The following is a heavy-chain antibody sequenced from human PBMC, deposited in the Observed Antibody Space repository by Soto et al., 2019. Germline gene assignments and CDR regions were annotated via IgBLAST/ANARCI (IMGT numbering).Heavy chain of an antibody. CDR1: GGSISSYY. V-gene: IGHV4-59*08. Sequence: QVQLQESGPGLVKPSETLSLTCTVSGGSISSYYWSWIRQPPGKGLEWIGYIYYSGSTNYNPSLKSRVTISVDTSKNQFSLKLSSVTAADTAVYYCARHLSDSYGFNDAFDIWGQGTMVTVSS. D-gene: IGHD5-18*01. J-gene: IGHJ3*02. CDR3: ARHLSDSYGFNDAFDI. CDR2: IYYSGST.